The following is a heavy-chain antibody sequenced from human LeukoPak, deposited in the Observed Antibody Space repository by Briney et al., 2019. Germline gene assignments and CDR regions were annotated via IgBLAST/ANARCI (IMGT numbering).Heavy chain of an antibody. J-gene: IGHJ5*02. CDR2: ISSSSSYI. D-gene: IGHD6-13*01. V-gene: IGHV3-21*01. CDR3: ARDHIIAAAGPQYHWFDP. Sequence: GGSLTLFCAASGFTFSSYSKNWVRQAPGKGLEWVSSISSSSSYIYYADSVKGRFTISRDNAKNSLYLQMNSLRAEDTAVYYCARDHIIAAAGPQYHWFDPSGQAAKLTVSS. CDR1: GFTFSSYS.